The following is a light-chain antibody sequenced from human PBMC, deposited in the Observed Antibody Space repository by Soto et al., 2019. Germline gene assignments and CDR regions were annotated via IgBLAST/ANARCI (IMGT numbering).Light chain of an antibody. CDR1: SSKIGSNT. V-gene: IGLV1-44*01. CDR3: AAWDDSLNGRV. Sequence: QAVVTQPPSASGTPGQTVTISCSGTSSKIGSNTVSWYQLLPGTAPKLLIYGNNQRPSAVPDRFSGSKSGTSASLAISGLQSEDEADYFCAAWDDSLNGRVFGGGTKLTVL. CDR2: GNN. J-gene: IGLJ2*01.